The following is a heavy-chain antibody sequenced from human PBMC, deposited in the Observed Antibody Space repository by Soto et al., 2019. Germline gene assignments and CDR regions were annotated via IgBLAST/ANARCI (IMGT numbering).Heavy chain of an antibody. D-gene: IGHD3-10*01. V-gene: IGHV4-59*08. CDR3: ATSPGYYHGSGSYYLGVYYYGMDV. J-gene: IGHJ6*02. CDR2: IYYSGST. CDR1: GGSISSQY. Sequence: PSETLSLTCTVSGGSISSQYWSWIRQPPGKGLEWIGYIYYSGSTNYNPSLKSRVTISVDTSKNQFSLKLSSVTAADTAVYYCATSPGYYHGSGSYYLGVYYYGMDVWGQGTTFTVSS.